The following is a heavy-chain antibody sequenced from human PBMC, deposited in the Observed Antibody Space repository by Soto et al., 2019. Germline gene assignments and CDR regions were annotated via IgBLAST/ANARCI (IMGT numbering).Heavy chain of an antibody. CDR2: IYYSGST. J-gene: IGHJ6*02. V-gene: IGHV4-59*08. CDR1: GCSISSYY. D-gene: IGHD3-10*01. CDR3: ARHTMVRGVHYYYGMDV. Sequence: SETLSLTCTVSGCSISSYYWSWIRQPPGKGLEWIGYIYYSGSTNYNPSLKSRVTISVDTSKNQFSLKLSSVTAADTAVYYCARHTMVRGVHYYYGMDVWGQGTTVTVSS.